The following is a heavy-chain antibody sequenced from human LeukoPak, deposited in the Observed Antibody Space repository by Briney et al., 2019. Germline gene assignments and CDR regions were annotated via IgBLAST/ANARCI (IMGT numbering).Heavy chain of an antibody. CDR3: ARRSVHNYAGDAFDI. J-gene: IGHJ3*02. D-gene: IGHD5-24*01. V-gene: IGHV4-30-4*01. Sequence: SETLSLTCTVSGGSISSGDYYWSWIRQPPGKGLEWIGYIYYSGSTNYNPSLKSRVTISVDTSKNQFSLKLSSVTAADTAVYYCARRSVHNYAGDAFDIWGQGTMVTVSS. CDR1: GGSISSGDYY. CDR2: IYYSGST.